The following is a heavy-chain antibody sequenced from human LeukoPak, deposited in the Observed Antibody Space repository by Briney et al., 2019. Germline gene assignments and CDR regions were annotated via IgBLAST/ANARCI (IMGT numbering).Heavy chain of an antibody. CDR2: ISWNSGSI. CDR1: GFTFYDYA. V-gene: IGHV3-9*01. Sequence: PGGSLRLSCAASGFTFYDYAMHWVRHAPGKGLEWVSGISWNSGSIGYADSVKGRFTISRDNAKNSLYLQMNSLRAEDTALYYCAKAGCSSTSCYFDYWGQGTLVTVSS. CDR3: AKAGCSSTSCYFDY. D-gene: IGHD2-2*01. J-gene: IGHJ4*02.